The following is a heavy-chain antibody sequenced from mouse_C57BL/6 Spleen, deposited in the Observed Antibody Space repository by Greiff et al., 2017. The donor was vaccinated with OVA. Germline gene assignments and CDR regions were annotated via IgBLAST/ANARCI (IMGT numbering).Heavy chain of an antibody. Sequence: EVQLVESGEGLVKPGGSLKLSCAASGFTFSSYAMSWVRQTPEKRLEWVAYISSGGDYIYYADTVKGRFTISRDNARNTLYLKMSNMKSENTAINNSTRAALDRGRYFDDWGTGTTVTVSS. CDR2: ISSGGDYI. CDR1: GFTFSSYA. V-gene: IGHV5-9-1*02. J-gene: IGHJ1*03. D-gene: IGHD3-3*01. CDR3: TRAALDRGRYFDD.